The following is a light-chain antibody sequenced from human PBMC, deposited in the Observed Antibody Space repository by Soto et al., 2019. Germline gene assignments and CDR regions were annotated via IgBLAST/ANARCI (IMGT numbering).Light chain of an antibody. J-gene: IGKJ4*01. Sequence: DIHMTQSPSSLSASAGDRVTITCQASQDISNHLNWYQQKAGKAPKLLINDASNLEAGVPSRFSGSGAGTDFTLTISSLQPEDIATYYCQQYVNALTFGGGTNVDIK. CDR1: QDISNH. CDR2: DAS. CDR3: QQYVNALT. V-gene: IGKV1-33*01.